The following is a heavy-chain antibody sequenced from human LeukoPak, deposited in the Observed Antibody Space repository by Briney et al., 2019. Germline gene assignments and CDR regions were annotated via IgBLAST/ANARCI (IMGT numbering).Heavy chain of an antibody. D-gene: IGHD2-21*02. CDR3: AKVVVVTAILHAFDI. Sequence: PGGSLRLSCAASGFIFSTCAMSWVRQAPGKGLEWVSTISDNGGSTYYADSVKGRFTISRDNSKNTLYLQMNRLRAEDTAVYYCAKVVVVTAILHAFDIWGQGTMVTVSS. V-gene: IGHV3-23*01. J-gene: IGHJ3*02. CDR2: ISDNGGST. CDR1: GFIFSTCA.